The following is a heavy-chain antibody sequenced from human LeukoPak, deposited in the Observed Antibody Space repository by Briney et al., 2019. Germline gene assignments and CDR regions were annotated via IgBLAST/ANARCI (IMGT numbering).Heavy chain of an antibody. J-gene: IGHJ6*03. CDR1: GFTFGDYA. Sequence: GGSLRLSCTASGFTFGDYAMSWVRQAPGKGLEWVGFIKSKAYGGTTEYAASVKGRFTISRDDSKSIAYLQMNSLKTEDTAVYYCTRASMVRGRYYYYYYYMDVWGKGTTVTISS. CDR3: TRASMVRGRYYYYYYYMDV. D-gene: IGHD3-10*01. CDR2: IKSKAYGGTT. V-gene: IGHV3-49*04.